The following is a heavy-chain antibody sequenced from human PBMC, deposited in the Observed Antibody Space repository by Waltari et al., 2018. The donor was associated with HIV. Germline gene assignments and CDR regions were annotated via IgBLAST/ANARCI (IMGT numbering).Heavy chain of an antibody. CDR3: ARDPDPRVYTRIHQGEMDD. J-gene: IGHJ4*02. CDR2: MNPNRGIT. CDR1: GYTFTSYD. V-gene: IGHV1-8*01. D-gene: IGHD5-18*01. Sequence: QVQLVQSGAEVKKPGASVKVSCKASGYTFTSYDINWVRQATGQGHEGKGVMNPNRGITGYAQKFQGRVTRTRDTSRSTAYLELSSLRSDDTAVYYCARDPDPRVYTRIHQGEMDDWGQGTLVTVSS.